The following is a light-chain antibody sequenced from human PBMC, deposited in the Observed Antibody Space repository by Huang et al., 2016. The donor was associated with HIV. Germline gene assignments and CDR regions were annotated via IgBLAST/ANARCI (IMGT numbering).Light chain of an antibody. V-gene: IGKV1-9*01. CDR3: QQLNSYPPDS. J-gene: IGKJ4*01. CDR2: AAS. Sequence: IQLTQSPSSLSASVGDGVTITCRASQGISSYLAWYQQKPGKAPKLLIYAASTLQSGVPPRVSCSGSGTDFTLTISSLQPEDFATYYCQQLNSYPPDSFGGGTKVEIK. CDR1: QGISSY.